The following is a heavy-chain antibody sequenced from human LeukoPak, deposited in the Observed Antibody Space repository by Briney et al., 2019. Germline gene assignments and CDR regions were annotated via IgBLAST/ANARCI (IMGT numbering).Heavy chain of an antibody. CDR2: IKQDGSKK. V-gene: IGHV3-7*01. J-gene: IGHJ4*02. D-gene: IGHD3-16*01. Sequence: GGSPRLSCAASGLTFSEHWMTWVRQAPGKGLEWVATIKQDGSKKYYLDSVKGRFTISRDNAKSTLYLQLNSLRAEDTAVYYCAKFTSGAQQLPPAPFDYWGQGTLVTVSS. CDR1: GLTFSEHW. CDR3: AKFTSGAQQLPPAPFDY.